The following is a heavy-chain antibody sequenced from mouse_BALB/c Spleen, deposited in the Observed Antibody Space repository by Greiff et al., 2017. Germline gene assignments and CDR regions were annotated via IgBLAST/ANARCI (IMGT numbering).Heavy chain of an antibody. CDR2: IYPGNSDT. Sequence: EVQLQQSGTVLARPGASVKMSCKASGYSFTSYWMHWVKQRPGQGLEWIGAIYPGNSDTSYNQKFKGKAKLTAVTSASTAYMELSSLTNEDSAVYYCTRVGDYYGSSPFDYWGQGTTLTVSS. CDR1: GYSFTSYW. V-gene: IGHV1-5*01. CDR3: TRVGDYYGSSPFDY. J-gene: IGHJ2*01. D-gene: IGHD1-1*01.